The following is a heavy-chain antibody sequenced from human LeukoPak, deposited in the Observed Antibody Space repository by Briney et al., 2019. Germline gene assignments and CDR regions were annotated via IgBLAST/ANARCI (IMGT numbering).Heavy chain of an antibody. Sequence: PSETLSLTCTVSGGSISSYYWSWIRQPPGKGLEWIGYIYYSGSTNYNPSLKSRVTISADTSKNQFPLKLSSVTAADTAVYYCARGDTAMAKDYWGQGTLVTVSS. D-gene: IGHD5-18*01. CDR3: ARGDTAMAKDY. J-gene: IGHJ4*02. CDR2: IYYSGST. V-gene: IGHV4-59*01. CDR1: GGSISSYY.